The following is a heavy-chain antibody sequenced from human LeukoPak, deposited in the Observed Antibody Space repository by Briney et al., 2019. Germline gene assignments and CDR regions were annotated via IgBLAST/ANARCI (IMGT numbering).Heavy chain of an antibody. V-gene: IGHV3-30*04. J-gene: IGHJ4*02. CDR1: GFTFSSYA. CDR3: ARERSRSPYYFDY. CDR2: ISYDGSNK. Sequence: PGGSLRLSCAASGFTFSSYAMHWVRQAPGKGLEWVAVISYDGSNKYYADSVKGRFTISRDNSTNTLYLQMNSLRAEDTAVYYCARERSRSPYYFDYWGQGTLVTVSS.